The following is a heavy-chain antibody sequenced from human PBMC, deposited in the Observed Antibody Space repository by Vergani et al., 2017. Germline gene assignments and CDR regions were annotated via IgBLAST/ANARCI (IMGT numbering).Heavy chain of an antibody. V-gene: IGHV1-24*01. J-gene: IGHJ6*03. CDR3: ATARQPSGPAATVYMDV. Sequence: QVQLVQSGAEVKKPGASVKVSCKVSGYTLTELSMHWVRQAPGKGLEWMGGFDPEDGETIYAQKFQGRVTMTEATSTDTAYMELSSLRSEDTAVYYCATARQPSGPAATVYMDVWGKGTTVTVSS. CDR1: GYTLTELS. CDR2: FDPEDGET. D-gene: IGHD2-15*01.